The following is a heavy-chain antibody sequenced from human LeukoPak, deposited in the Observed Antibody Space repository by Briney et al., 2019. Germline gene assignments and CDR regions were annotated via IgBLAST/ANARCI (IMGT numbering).Heavy chain of an antibody. J-gene: IGHJ5*02. D-gene: IGHD3-22*01. CDR1: GFIFSNYG. V-gene: IGHV3-33*01. CDR3: ARDVDTSGHFSRFDP. Sequence: PGGSLRLSCAASGFIFSNYGMHWVRQAPGKGLEWVAVIWYDGSNQEYADSVRGRFTISRDSSKNTVYLQMSSLRDDDTAVYYCARDVDTSGHFSRFDPWGQGTLVTVSS. CDR2: IWYDGSNQ.